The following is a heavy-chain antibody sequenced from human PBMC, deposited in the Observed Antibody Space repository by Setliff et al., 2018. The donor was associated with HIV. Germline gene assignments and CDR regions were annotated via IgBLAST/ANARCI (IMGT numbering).Heavy chain of an antibody. D-gene: IGHD5-12*01. Sequence: ASVKVSCKVSGYTLTELSRHWVRQAPGKGLEWMGGFDPEDGETIYAQKFQGRVTMTEDTSTDTAYMELSSLRSEDTAVYYCATSTVHSGYEIARNFFDYWGQGTLVPSPQ. J-gene: IGHJ4*02. V-gene: IGHV1-24*01. CDR2: FDPEDGET. CDR1: GYTLTELS. CDR3: ATSTVHSGYEIARNFFDY.